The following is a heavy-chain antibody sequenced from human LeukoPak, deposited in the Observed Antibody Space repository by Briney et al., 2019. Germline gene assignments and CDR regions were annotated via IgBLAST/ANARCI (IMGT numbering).Heavy chain of an antibody. V-gene: IGHV4-39*07. CDR3: ARELNYYDSSGPKGY. Sequence: SETLSLTCTVSGGSISSSSYYWGWIRQPPGKGLEWIGSIYYSGSTYYNPSLKSRVTISVDTSKNQFSLKLSSVTAADTAVYYCARELNYYDSSGPKGYWGQGTLVTVSS. D-gene: IGHD3-22*01. J-gene: IGHJ4*02. CDR2: IYYSGST. CDR1: GGSISSSSYY.